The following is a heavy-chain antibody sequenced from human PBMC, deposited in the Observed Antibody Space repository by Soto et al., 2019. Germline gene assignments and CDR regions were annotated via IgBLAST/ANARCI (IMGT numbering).Heavy chain of an antibody. CDR2: IYYSGST. CDR3: ARVPRGLLWSGELLRFDP. J-gene: IGHJ5*02. V-gene: IGHV4-61*01. D-gene: IGHD3-10*01. CDR1: GGSVSSGSYY. Sequence: SETLSLTCTVSGGSVSSGSYYWSWIRQPPGKGLEWIGYIYYSGSTNYNPSLKSRVTISVDTSKNQFSLKLSSVTAADTAVYYCARVPRGLLWSGELLRFDPWGQGTLVTVSS.